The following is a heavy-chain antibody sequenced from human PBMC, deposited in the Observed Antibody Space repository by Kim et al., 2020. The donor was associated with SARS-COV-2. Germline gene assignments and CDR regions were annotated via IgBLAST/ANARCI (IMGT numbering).Heavy chain of an antibody. D-gene: IGHD3-10*01. V-gene: IGHV3-30-3*01. J-gene: IGHJ5*02. CDR2: ISCDGSNK. Sequence: GGSLRLSCAASGFTFSSYAMHWVRQAPGKGLEGVAVISCDGSNKYYADSVKGRFTISRDNSKNTLYLQMNSLRAEDTAVYYYARSGSGSYFNCFDPWGQG. CDR3: ARSGSGSYFNCFDP. CDR1: GFTFSSYA.